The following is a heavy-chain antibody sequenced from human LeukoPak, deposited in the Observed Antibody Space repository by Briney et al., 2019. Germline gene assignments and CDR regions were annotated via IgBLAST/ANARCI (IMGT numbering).Heavy chain of an antibody. D-gene: IGHD1-26*01. Sequence: PSETLSLTCSVSGGSISNSNYYWGWIRLPPGKGMEWIGTIYYSGSTNYNPSLKSRLTISVHTSKNQFSLKLSSVTAADTAVYYCARVRGGSYWSAFDIWGQGTMVTVSS. CDR2: IYYSGST. CDR3: ARVRGGSYWSAFDI. V-gene: IGHV4-39*07. J-gene: IGHJ3*02. CDR1: GGSISNSNYY.